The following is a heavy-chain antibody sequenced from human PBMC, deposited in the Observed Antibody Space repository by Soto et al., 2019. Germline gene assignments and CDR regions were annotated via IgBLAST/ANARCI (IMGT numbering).Heavy chain of an antibody. J-gene: IGHJ6*02. CDR3: TRVGGSVSGMDV. Sequence: EVQLVESGGGLVQPGGSLRLSCAASGFTFSIYWMHWVRQAPGKGPVWVSRIDNAGSSARYADSVKGRFSISRANAKNTVYLQMNSLRAEDTAVYYCTRVGGSVSGMDVWGQGTTVTVSS. CDR1: GFTFSIYW. V-gene: IGHV3-74*01. CDR2: IDNAGSSA. D-gene: IGHD2-15*01.